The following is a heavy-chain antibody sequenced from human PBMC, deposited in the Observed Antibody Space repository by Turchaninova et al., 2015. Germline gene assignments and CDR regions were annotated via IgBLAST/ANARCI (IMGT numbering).Heavy chain of an antibody. Sequence: QVLLVQSGAEVKKPGASVKVSCKASGYTFTDYYMHWVRQAPGKGLEWMGRINPKSGGKNYAQNSQGRVIMTRETSSSTAYMGLTNSDDTAVYYCARESLYCSSGSCYSGYYYFGMDVWGQGTTVTVSS. J-gene: IGHJ6*02. D-gene: IGHD2-15*01. V-gene: IGHV1-2*06. CDR1: GYTFTDYY. CDR3: ARESLYCSSGSCYSGYYYFGMDV. CDR2: INPKSGGK.